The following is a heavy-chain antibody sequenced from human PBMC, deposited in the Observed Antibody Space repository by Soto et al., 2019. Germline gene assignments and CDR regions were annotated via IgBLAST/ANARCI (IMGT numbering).Heavy chain of an antibody. CDR2: IKSKADGETT. V-gene: IGHV3-15*07. CDR1: GFTFSNAW. Sequence: GGSLRLSCAASGFTFSNAWLNWVRQAPGKGLEWVGRIKSKADGETTDYAAPVKGRFSISRDDSESTLYLEMISLRSEDTAVYYCTTLPRFSSSSYHSPALGYWGHGTLVTVSS. CDR3: TTLPRFSSSSYHSPALGY. D-gene: IGHD3-22*01. J-gene: IGHJ4*01.